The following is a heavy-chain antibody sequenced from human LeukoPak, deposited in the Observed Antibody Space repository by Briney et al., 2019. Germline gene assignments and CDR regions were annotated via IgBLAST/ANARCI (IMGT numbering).Heavy chain of an antibody. CDR3: ASSTPGGADY. J-gene: IGHJ4*02. V-gene: IGHV3-53*01. CDR1: GFIVSSNY. D-gene: IGHD2-2*01. CDR2: IYSGGST. Sequence: GGSLRLSCAASGFIVSSNYMSWVRQAPGKGLEWVSVIYSGGSTYYADSVKGRFTISRDNSKNTLYLQMNSLRAEDTAVYYCASSTPGGADYWGQGTLVTVSS.